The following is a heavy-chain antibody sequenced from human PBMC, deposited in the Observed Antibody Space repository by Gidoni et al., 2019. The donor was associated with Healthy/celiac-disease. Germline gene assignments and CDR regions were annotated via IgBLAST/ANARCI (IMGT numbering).Heavy chain of an antibody. CDR3: TRKGASAGF. V-gene: IGHV3-49*02. Sequence: KGRFTISRDDSKSIAYLQMNSLKTEDTAVYYCTRKGASAGFWGQGTLVTVSS. D-gene: IGHD1-26*01. J-gene: IGHJ4*02.